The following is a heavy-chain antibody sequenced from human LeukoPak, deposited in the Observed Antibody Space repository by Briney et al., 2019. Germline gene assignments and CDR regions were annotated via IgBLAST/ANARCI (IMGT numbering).Heavy chain of an antibody. CDR1: GGSISSGSYY. V-gene: IGHV4-61*02. D-gene: IGHD2-15*01. CDR2: TYTSGST. CDR3: ARGYCSGGTCYLYFDY. J-gene: IGHJ4*02. Sequence: PSQTLSLTCTVSGGSISSGSYYWSWIRQPAGKGLEWIGRTYTSGSTDYNPSLKSRVTISLDTSKNQFSLKLSSVTAADTAVYYCARGYCSGGTCYLYFDYWGQGTLVTVSS.